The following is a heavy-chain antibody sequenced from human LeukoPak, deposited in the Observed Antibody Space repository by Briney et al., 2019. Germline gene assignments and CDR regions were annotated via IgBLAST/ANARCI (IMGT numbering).Heavy chain of an antibody. Sequence: ASVKVSCKTSGYTFSVYYIHWVRQAHGQGLEWMGWINPSNGGTNYAQKFQGRVTMSRDTSSSTAYMELSRLGYDDTAVYYCARELRAAVAGIDYWGQGTLVTVSS. D-gene: IGHD6-19*01. CDR1: GYTFSVYY. J-gene: IGHJ4*02. CDR2: INPSNGGT. CDR3: ARELRAAVAGIDY. V-gene: IGHV1-2*02.